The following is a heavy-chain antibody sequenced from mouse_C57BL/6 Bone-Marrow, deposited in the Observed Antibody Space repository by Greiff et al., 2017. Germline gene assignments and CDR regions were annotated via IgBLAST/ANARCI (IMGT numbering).Heavy chain of an antibody. D-gene: IGHD2-10*01. V-gene: IGHV1-82*01. CDR2: IYPGDGDT. J-gene: IGHJ3*01. Sequence: VQVVESGPELVKPGASVKISCKASGYAFSSSWMNWVKQRPGKGLEWIGRIYPGDGDTNYNGKFKGKATLTADKSSSTAYMQLSSLTSEDSAVYFCARSAYYGNYAWFAYWGQGTLVTVSA. CDR3: ARSAYYGNYAWFAY. CDR1: GYAFSSSW.